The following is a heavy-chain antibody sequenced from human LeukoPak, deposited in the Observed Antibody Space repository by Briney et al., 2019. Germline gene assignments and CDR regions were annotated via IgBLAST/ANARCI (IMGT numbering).Heavy chain of an antibody. J-gene: IGHJ4*02. CDR3: TTGVTMIVVAPFDY. D-gene: IGHD3-22*01. CDR1: GFTFSNAW. Sequence: GGSLRLSCAASGFTFSNAWMSWVRQAPGKGLEWVGRIKSKTDGGTTDYAAPVKGRFTISRDDSKNTLYLQMNSLKTEDTAVYYCTTGVTMIVVAPFDYWGQGTPVTVSS. V-gene: IGHV3-15*01. CDR2: IKSKTDGGTT.